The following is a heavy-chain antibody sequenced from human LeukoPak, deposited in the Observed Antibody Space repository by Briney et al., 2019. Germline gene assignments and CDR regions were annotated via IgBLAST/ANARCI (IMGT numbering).Heavy chain of an antibody. CDR2: ISYDGSNK. V-gene: IGHV3-30-3*01. CDR1: GFTFSSYA. CDR3: AREGIAAAHFDY. J-gene: IGHJ4*02. Sequence: GGSLRLSCAASGFTFSSYAMHWVRQAPGKGLEWVAIISYDGSNKYYADSVKGRFTISRDNSKNTLYVQMNSLRAEDTALYYCAREGIAAAHFDYWGQGTLVTVSS. D-gene: IGHD6-13*01.